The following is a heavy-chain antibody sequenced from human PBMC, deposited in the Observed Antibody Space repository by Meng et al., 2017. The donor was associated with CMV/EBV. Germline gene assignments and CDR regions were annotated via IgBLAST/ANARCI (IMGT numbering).Heavy chain of an antibody. CDR3: ARGSNYRYFDY. J-gene: IGHJ4*02. V-gene: IGHV3-30*04. Sequence: GGSLRLSCAASGFTFSSYAMHWVRQAPGKGLEWVAVISYDGSNKYYADSVKGRFTISRDNAKNSLYLQMNSLRAEDTAVYYCARGSNYRYFDYWGQGTLVTSPQ. CDR2: ISYDGSNK. CDR1: GFTFSSYA. D-gene: IGHD4-11*01.